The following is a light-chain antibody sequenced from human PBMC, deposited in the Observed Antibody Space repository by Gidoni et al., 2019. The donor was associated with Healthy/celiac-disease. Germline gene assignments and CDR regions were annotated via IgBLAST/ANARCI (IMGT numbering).Light chain of an antibody. J-gene: IGKJ2*01. Sequence: DIQMTQSPSSLSASVGDRVTITCRASQSISSYLNWYQQKPGKAPKLLIYAASSLQSGVPSRFSGSGAGTDFTLTISSLQPEDFATYYCQQSYSTQDTFXXXTKLEIK. CDR1: QSISSY. V-gene: IGKV1-39*01. CDR2: AAS. CDR3: QQSYSTQDT.